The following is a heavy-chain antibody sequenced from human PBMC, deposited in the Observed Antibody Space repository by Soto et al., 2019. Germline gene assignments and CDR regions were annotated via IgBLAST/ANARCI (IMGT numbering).Heavy chain of an antibody. J-gene: IGHJ4*02. CDR3: ARRQYRRYYDFWSGSLDY. CDR2: IYPGDSDT. Sequence: GESLKISCKGSGYSFTSYWIGWVRQMPGKGLEWMGIIYPGDSDTRYSPSFQGQVTISADKSISTAYLQWSSLKASDTAMYYCARRQYRRYYDFWSGSLDYWGQGTLVTVSS. V-gene: IGHV5-51*01. D-gene: IGHD3-3*01. CDR1: GYSFTSYW.